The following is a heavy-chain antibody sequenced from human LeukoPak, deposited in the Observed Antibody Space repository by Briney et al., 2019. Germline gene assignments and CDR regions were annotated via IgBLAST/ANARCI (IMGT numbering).Heavy chain of an antibody. V-gene: IGHV3-7*01. CDR1: GFTFSDYW. Sequence: GGSLRLSCVGSGFTFSDYWATWVRQAPGKGLEWVANIDPDGSHQYYVDSVKGRFTISKDNAKNTLYLQMNSLRAEDTAVYYCTREIPSLYAFDIWGQGTMVTVSS. CDR3: TREIPSLYAFDI. J-gene: IGHJ3*02. CDR2: IDPDGSHQ.